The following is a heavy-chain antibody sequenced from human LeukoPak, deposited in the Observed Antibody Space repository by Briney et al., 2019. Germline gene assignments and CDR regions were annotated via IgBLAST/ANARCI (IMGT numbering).Heavy chain of an antibody. V-gene: IGHV4-59*08. CDR1: GGSISSDY. CDR3: VRHEEDSSGWYGLGY. CDR2: IYNSGRT. D-gene: IGHD6-13*01. J-gene: IGHJ4*02. Sequence: SETLSLTCTVSGGSISSDYWSWVRQPPGKGLEWIGHIYNSGRTNYNPSLKSRVTMSVDTSKNHFSLKLSSVTAADSALYYCVRHEEDSSGWYGLGYWGQGTLVTVSS.